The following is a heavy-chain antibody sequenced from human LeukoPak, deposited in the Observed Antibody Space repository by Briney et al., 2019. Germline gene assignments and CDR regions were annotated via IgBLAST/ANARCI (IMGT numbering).Heavy chain of an antibody. J-gene: IGHJ3*02. D-gene: IGHD2-15*01. CDR1: SGSINNYY. CDR3: ARGRYCSADICSGGDAFDI. Sequence: SETLSLTCTVSSGSINNYYWSWIRQPAGKGLEWIGRIYTRGSTNYNPSLKSRVTMSVDTSKNQFSLKLSSVTAADTAVYYCARGRYCSADICSGGDAFDIWGQGTMVSVSS. V-gene: IGHV4-4*07. CDR2: IYTRGST.